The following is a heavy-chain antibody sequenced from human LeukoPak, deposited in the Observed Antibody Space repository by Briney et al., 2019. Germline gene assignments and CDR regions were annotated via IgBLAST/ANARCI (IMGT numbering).Heavy chain of an antibody. J-gene: IGHJ6*02. CDR1: GGTFSSYA. CDR3: ARSGSDTARGIVYYYYGMDV. V-gene: IGHV1-69*13. CDR2: IIPILGTA. D-gene: IGHD5-18*01. Sequence: ASVKVSCKASGGTFSSYAISWVRQAPGQGLEWMGGIIPILGTANYAQKFQGRVTITADESTSTAYMELSSLRSEDTAVYYCARSGSDTARGIVYYYYGMDVWGQGTTVTVSS.